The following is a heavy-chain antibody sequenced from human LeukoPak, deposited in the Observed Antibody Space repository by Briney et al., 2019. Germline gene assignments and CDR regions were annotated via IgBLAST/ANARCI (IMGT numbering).Heavy chain of an antibody. CDR2: IYYSGST. J-gene: IGHJ4*02. D-gene: IGHD3-22*01. Sequence: SETLSLTCTVSGGSISSYYWGWIRQPPGKGLEWIGSIYYSGSTYYNPSLKSRVTISVDTSKNQFSLKLSSVTAADTAVYYCARRGLYYDSSGYHPFDYWGQGTLVTVSS. CDR1: GGSISSYY. CDR3: ARRGLYYDSSGYHPFDY. V-gene: IGHV4-39*01.